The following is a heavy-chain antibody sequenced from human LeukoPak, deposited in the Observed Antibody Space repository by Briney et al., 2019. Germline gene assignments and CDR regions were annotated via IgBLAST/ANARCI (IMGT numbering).Heavy chain of an antibody. Sequence: GGSLRLSCAASGFTFSSYSMNWVRQAPGKGLEWVSSISSSSSYIYYADSVKGRFTISRDNAKNSLYLQMNSLRAEDTAVYYCARAGGGSSYLDYWGQGTLVTVSS. D-gene: IGHD2-15*01. V-gene: IGHV3-21*01. CDR1: GFTFSSYS. J-gene: IGHJ4*02. CDR3: ARAGGGSSYLDY. CDR2: ISSSSSYI.